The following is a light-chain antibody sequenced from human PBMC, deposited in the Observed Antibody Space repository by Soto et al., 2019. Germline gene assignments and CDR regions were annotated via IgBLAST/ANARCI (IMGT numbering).Light chain of an antibody. CDR3: QQYGSSPLT. Sequence: EIVLTQSRATLSLSPGERATLSCGASQSFTSSYLAWYQQKPGLAPRLLIYDVSSRATGIPDRFSGSGSGTDFTLTISRLEPEDFAVYYCQQYGSSPLTFGGGTKVEIK. J-gene: IGKJ4*01. CDR1: QSFTSSY. V-gene: IGKV3D-20*01. CDR2: DVS.